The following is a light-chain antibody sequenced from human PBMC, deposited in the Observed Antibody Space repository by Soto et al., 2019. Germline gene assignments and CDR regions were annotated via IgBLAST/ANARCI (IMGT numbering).Light chain of an antibody. CDR2: EGS. CDR1: ISDVWSYNL. V-gene: IGLV2-23*03. J-gene: IGLJ1*01. CDR3: CSYAGSSTFLYV. Sequence: SVLSQPASACGSTGQSSTISCTGTISDVWSYNLVSWYQQHPGKAPKLMIYEGSKRPSGVSNRFSGSKSGNTASLTISGLQAEDEADYYCCSYAGSSTFLYVFGTGTKVTV.